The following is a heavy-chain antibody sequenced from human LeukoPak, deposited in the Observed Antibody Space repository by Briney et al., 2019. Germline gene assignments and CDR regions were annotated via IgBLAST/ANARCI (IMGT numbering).Heavy chain of an antibody. CDR3: ARDPILPIVVVPAATTWFDP. D-gene: IGHD2-2*01. J-gene: IGHJ5*02. CDR1: GYTFTRYD. V-gene: IGHV1-8*01. Sequence: ASVKVSCKASGYTFTRYDINWVRQATGQGLEWMGWMNPNSSNTGYAQKFQGRVTMTRNTSISTAYMELSRLRSDATAVYYCARDPILPIVVVPAATTWFDPWGQGTLVTVSS. CDR2: MNPNSSNT.